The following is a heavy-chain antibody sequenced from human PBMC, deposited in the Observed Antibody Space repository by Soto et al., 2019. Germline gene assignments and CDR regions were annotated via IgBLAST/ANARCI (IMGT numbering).Heavy chain of an antibody. V-gene: IGHV3-48*03. CDR2: ISSSGSTI. J-gene: IGHJ4*02. Sequence: GGSLRLSCAASGFTLSRYEMNWVRQAPGKGLEWVSYISSSGSTIYYADSVKGRFTISRDNAKNSLYLQMNSLRAEDTAVYYCARDSIVGGPFDYWGQGTLVTVSS. CDR1: GFTLSRYE. CDR3: ARDSIVGGPFDY. D-gene: IGHD1-26*01.